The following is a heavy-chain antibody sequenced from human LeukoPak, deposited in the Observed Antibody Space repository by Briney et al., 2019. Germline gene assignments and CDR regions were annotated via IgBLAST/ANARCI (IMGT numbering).Heavy chain of an antibody. CDR3: ATTCGGDCSWACDY. Sequence: PGGSLRLSCAASGFTFSSYELNWVRQAPGKGLEWVSYISSSGSTIYYADSVKGRFTISRDNAKNSLYLQMNSLRAEDTAVYYCATTCGGDCSWACDYCGQGTLVTVSS. D-gene: IGHD2-21*02. CDR2: ISSSGSTI. V-gene: IGHV3-48*03. CDR1: GFTFSSYE. J-gene: IGHJ4*02.